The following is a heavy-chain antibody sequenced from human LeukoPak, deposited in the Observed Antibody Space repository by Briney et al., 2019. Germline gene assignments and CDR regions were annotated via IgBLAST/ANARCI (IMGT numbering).Heavy chain of an antibody. Sequence: TSETLSLTCTVSGGSISSYYWSWIRQPPGKGLEWIGYIYYSGSTNYNPSLKSRVTISVDTSKNQFSLKLSSVTAADTAVYYCARGNLGWLSPAAFDIWGQGTMVTVSS. CDR2: IYYSGST. J-gene: IGHJ3*02. CDR1: GGSISSYY. D-gene: IGHD2-21*01. CDR3: ARGNLGWLSPAAFDI. V-gene: IGHV4-59*01.